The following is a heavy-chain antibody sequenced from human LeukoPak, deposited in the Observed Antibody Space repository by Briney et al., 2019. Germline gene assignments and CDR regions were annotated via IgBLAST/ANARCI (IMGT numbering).Heavy chain of an antibody. Sequence: GGSLRLSCAASGFTLDDYGMSWVRQAPGKGLEWVSGINWNGGSTGYADSVKGRLTIYRHNAKNSLYVQVNSLIAEGTSVYYCARDRAVYYYYSYYMDVWGKGTTVTVSS. CDR1: GFTLDDYG. J-gene: IGHJ6*03. CDR3: ARDRAVYYYYSYYMDV. CDR2: INWNGGST. V-gene: IGHV3-20*04. D-gene: IGHD5/OR15-5a*01.